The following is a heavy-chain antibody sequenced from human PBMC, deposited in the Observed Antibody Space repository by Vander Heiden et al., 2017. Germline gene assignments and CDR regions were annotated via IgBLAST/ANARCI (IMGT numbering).Heavy chain of an antibody. CDR2: ISYDGSNK. Sequence: LEWVAVISYDGSNKYDADSVKGRFTISRDNSKNTLYLQMNSLRAEDTAVYYCAKGSTSGLDYWGQGTMVTVYS. D-gene: IGHD6-19*01. CDR3: AKGSTSGLDY. J-gene: IGHJ4*02. V-gene: IGHV3-30*18.